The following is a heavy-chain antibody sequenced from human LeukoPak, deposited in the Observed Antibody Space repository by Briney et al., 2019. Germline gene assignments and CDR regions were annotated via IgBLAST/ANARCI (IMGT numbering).Heavy chain of an antibody. J-gene: IGHJ6*02. D-gene: IGHD1-20*01. V-gene: IGHV3-30*03. CDR1: GFTFSSYG. Sequence: PGRSLRLSCAASGFTFSSYGMHWVRQAPGKGLEWVAVISYDGSNKYYADSVKGRFTISRDNSKNTLYLQMNSLRAEDTAVYYCARYRYNWNYYYYYGMDVWGQGTTVTVSS. CDR2: ISYDGSNK. CDR3: ARYRYNWNYYYYYGMDV.